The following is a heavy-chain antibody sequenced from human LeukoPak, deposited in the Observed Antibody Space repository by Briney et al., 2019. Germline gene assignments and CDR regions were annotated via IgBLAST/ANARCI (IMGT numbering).Heavy chain of an antibody. D-gene: IGHD2-8*01. CDR3: GRGERGVDY. CDR1: GGSFSGYY. CDR2: INHSGST. J-gene: IGHJ4*02. Sequence: PSETLSLTCAVYGGSFSGYYWSWIRQPPGKGLEWIGEINHSGSTNYNPSLKSRVTISVDTSKNQFSLKLSSVTAADTAVYYCGRGERGVDYWGQGTLVTVSS. V-gene: IGHV4-34*01.